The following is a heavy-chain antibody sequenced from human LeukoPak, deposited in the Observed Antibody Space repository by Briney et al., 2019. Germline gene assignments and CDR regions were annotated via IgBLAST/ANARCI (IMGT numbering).Heavy chain of an antibody. CDR2: IYYSGST. Sequence: SETLSLTCTVSGGSISSYYWSWIRQPPGKGLEWIGYIYYSGSTNYNPSLKSRVTISVDTFKNQFSLKLSSVTAADTAVYYCARSRYSSGLWRWGQLTLVTVSS. V-gene: IGHV4-59*01. CDR3: ARSRYSSGLWR. J-gene: IGHJ4*02. CDR1: GGSISSYY. D-gene: IGHD6-19*01.